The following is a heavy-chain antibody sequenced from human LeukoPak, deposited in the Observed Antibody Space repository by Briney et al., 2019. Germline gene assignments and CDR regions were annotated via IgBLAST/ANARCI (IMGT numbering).Heavy chain of an antibody. V-gene: IGHV3-74*01. Sequence: GGSLRLSCAASGFTFSSYWMHWVRQAPGKGLVWVSRVNSDGSSATYADSVRGRFTISRDNAKNTLYLQMNSLRAEDTAVYSCARGVSVNWFDPWGQGTLVTVSS. CDR3: ARGVSVNWFDP. CDR1: GFTFSSYW. CDR2: VNSDGSSA. J-gene: IGHJ5*02. D-gene: IGHD3-22*01.